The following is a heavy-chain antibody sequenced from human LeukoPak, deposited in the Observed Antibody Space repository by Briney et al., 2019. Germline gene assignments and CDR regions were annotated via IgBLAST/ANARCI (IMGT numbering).Heavy chain of an antibody. J-gene: IGHJ6*02. CDR1: GGSFSGYY. D-gene: IGHD1-14*01. CDR3: ARIEPYFGYYGMDV. V-gene: IGHV4-34*01. CDR2: INHSGST. Sequence: SETLSLICAVYGGSFSGYYWSWIRQPPGKGLEWIGEINHSGSTNYNPSLKSRVTISVDTSKNQFSLKLSSVTAADTAVYYCARIEPYFGYYGMDVWGQGTTVTVSS.